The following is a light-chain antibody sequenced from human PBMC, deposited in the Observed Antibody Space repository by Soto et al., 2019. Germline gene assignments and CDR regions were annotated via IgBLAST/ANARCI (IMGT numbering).Light chain of an antibody. Sequence: QLVLTQPPSVSGAPGQRVTISCTGSSSNIGAGYDVHWYQQLPGTAPKLLIYANSNRPSGVPDRFSGSKSGTSASLAITGLQAEDEADYYCQSYDSSLSGVVFGGGTKVTVL. CDR1: SSNIGAGYD. V-gene: IGLV1-40*01. CDR3: QSYDSSLSGVV. CDR2: ANS. J-gene: IGLJ2*01.